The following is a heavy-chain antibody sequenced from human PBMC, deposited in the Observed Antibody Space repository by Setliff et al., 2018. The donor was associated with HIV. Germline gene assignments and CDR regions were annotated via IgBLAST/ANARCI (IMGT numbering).Heavy chain of an antibody. CDR1: GYIFIRYY. V-gene: IGHV1-2*02. J-gene: IGHJ6*02. CDR2: INPHTGVT. D-gene: IGHD3-3*01. CDR3: ARDLRDGFEEWFSTLDDGMDV. Sequence: SVQVSCKTSGYIFIRYYIFWVRQAPGQGLEWMGNINPHTGVTKYAEEFQGRVTMTRDTSINTIYMELSRLRSDDTAVYYCARDLRDGFEEWFSTLDDGMDVWGQGTTVTVSS.